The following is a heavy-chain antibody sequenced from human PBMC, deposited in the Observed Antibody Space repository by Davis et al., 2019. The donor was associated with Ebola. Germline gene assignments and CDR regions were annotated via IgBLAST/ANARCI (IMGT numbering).Heavy chain of an antibody. V-gene: IGHV1-18*01. D-gene: IGHD6-13*01. Sequence: ASVTVSCQASGYTFTTYIITWVRQPPGQGREWMGWIAVYNGDTKYAHEIQGRVTMTTDISTDTVYMDLRGLRSDDTAVYFCARIAAESDYGMDVWGQGTTVTVSS. CDR3: ARIAAESDYGMDV. J-gene: IGHJ6*02. CDR1: GYTFTTYI. CDR2: IAVYNGDT.